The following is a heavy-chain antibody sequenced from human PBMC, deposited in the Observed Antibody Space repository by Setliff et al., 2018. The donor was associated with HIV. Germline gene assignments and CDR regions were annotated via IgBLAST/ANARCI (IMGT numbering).Heavy chain of an antibody. J-gene: IGHJ5*02. CDR3: AKSGFGVVALGINNYFDP. CDR2: ITGDGSYT. Sequence: HPGGSLRLSCAASGFTFRSYCMAWVRQAPGKGLEWVSVITGDGSYTYHADSVRGRFTISRDNSKSTLYLQLNSLRAEDTAVYHCAKSGFGVVALGINNYFDPWGQGTLVTVSS. D-gene: IGHD3-10*01. CDR1: GFTFRSYC. V-gene: IGHV3-23*01.